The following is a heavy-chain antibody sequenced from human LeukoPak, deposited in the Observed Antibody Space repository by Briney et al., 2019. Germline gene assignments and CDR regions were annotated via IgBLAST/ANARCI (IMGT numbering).Heavy chain of an antibody. CDR1: GGSISSYY. Sequence: SETLSLTCAVSGGSISSYYWSWIRQPAGKGLEWIGRIYTSGSTNYNPSLKSRVTMSVDTSKNQFSLKLSSVTAADTAVYYCARDLSCSGGSCYLFDYWGQGTLVTVSS. CDR3: ARDLSCSGGSCYLFDY. J-gene: IGHJ4*02. V-gene: IGHV4-4*07. D-gene: IGHD2-15*01. CDR2: IYTSGST.